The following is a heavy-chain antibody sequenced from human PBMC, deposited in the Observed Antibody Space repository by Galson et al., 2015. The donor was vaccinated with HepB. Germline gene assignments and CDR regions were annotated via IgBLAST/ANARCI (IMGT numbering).Heavy chain of an antibody. CDR2: ISYDGSNK. V-gene: IGHV3-30-3*01. CDR3: ATPYYDSSGRFFQH. Sequence: SLRLSCAASGFTFSSYAMHWVRQAPGKGLEWVAVISYDGSNKYYADSVKGRFTISRDNSKNTLYLQMNSLRAEDTAVYYCATPYYDSSGRFFQHWGQGTLVTVSS. J-gene: IGHJ1*01. CDR1: GFTFSSYA. D-gene: IGHD3-22*01.